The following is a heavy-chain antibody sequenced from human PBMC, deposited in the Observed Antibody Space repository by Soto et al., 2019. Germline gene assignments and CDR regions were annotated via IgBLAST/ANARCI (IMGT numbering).Heavy chain of an antibody. CDR3: ARALATVTTERALGY. D-gene: IGHD4-17*01. J-gene: IGHJ4*02. CDR1: GYTFYNYD. CDR2: TSIYKGNT. V-gene: IGHV1-18*01. Sequence: QVHLVQSGGELKKPGASVKVSCKASGYTFYNYDITWVRQAPGQGLAWMGTTSIYKGNTNFANSLQGRVTMTIDKSTATAYMELRNLTSDDTAVYYCARALATVTTERALGYWGQGTLVTVSS.